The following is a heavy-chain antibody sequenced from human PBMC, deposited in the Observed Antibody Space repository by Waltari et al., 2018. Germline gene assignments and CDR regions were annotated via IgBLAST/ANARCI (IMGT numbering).Heavy chain of an antibody. Sequence: EVQLVQSGAEVKKPGESLKIPCQGSGYRFTTYWTGWGPQMPGKGLEWMGIIYPRDSDIRSSPSFQGQVTISADKSINTAYLQWSSLKASDTAMYYCARVLEGGGAFDIWGQGTMVIVSS. V-gene: IGHV5-51*01. D-gene: IGHD2-15*01. J-gene: IGHJ3*02. CDR2: IYPRDSDI. CDR3: ARVLEGGGAFDI. CDR1: GYRFTTYW.